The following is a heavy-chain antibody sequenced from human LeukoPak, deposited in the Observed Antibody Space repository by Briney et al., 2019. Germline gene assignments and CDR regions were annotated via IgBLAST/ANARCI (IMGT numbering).Heavy chain of an antibody. CDR1: GGSMSPFY. Sequence: SETLSLTCTVSGGSMSPFYWSWIRQSPGKGLEWMGSIYYSGGTNYNPSLKSRVTISVDTSKNQFSLELSSVSAADTAVYYCAVNSTKHTFDIRGQGTMVTVSS. J-gene: IGHJ3*02. V-gene: IGHV4-59*08. CDR3: AVNSTKHTFDI. D-gene: IGHD1-1*01. CDR2: IYYSGGT.